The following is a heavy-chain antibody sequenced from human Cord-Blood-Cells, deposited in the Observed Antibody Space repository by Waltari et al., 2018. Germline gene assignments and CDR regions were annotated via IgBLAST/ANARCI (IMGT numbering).Heavy chain of an antibody. D-gene: IGHD4-17*01. J-gene: IGHJ6*02. CDR1: GFTFSSYW. CDR2: IKQDGSEK. V-gene: IGHV3-7*01. CDR3: ARDHRYGEYYYYYGMDV. Sequence: EVQLVESGGGLVQPGGSLRLSCAASGFTFSSYWMSWVRQAPGKGLEWVANIKQDGSEKYYVDSVKGRFTISRDNAKNSLYLQMNSLRAEDTAVYYCARDHRYGEYYYYYGMDVWGQGTTVTVSS.